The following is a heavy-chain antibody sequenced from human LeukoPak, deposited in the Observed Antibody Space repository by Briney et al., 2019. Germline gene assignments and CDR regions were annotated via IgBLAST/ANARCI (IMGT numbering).Heavy chain of an antibody. Sequence: GGSLRLPDAASGFSFGSCWMSWVRQAPGKGLEWAANIKQDGNEKYYVDSVKGRFSISRDNAKNSVYLQMNSLRAEDTAVYYCARLMGERALFDCSGQGVLVTVSS. J-gene: IGHJ4*02. CDR1: GFSFGSCW. CDR2: IKQDGNEK. CDR3: ARLMGERALFDC. D-gene: IGHD5-24*01. V-gene: IGHV3-7*02.